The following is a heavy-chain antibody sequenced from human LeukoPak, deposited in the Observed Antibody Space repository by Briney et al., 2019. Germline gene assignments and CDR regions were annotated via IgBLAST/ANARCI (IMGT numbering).Heavy chain of an antibody. Sequence: GGSLRLSCTASGFTFGDYPMSWVRQAPGKGLEWVGFIRTKASSGTTEYAASVKGRFAISRDDSKSTAYLQMNSLKTEDTAVYYCTRHQRVAYDIWGQGTRVTVSS. D-gene: IGHD1-1*01. CDR3: TRHQRVAYDI. CDR2: IRTKASSGTT. CDR1: GFTFGDYP. V-gene: IGHV3-49*04. J-gene: IGHJ3*02.